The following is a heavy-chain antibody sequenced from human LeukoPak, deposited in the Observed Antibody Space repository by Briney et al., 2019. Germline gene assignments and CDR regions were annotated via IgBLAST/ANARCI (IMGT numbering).Heavy chain of an antibody. D-gene: IGHD2-21*02. V-gene: IGHV3-33*01. CDR1: GFTFSSYG. CDR2: IWYDGSNK. Sequence: GGSLRLSCAASGFTFSSYGMHWVRQAPGKGLEWVAVIWYDGSNKYYADSVKGRFTISRDNSKNTLYLQMNSLRAEDTAVYYCARDREYCGGDCYSDYYYGMDVWGKGTTVTASS. J-gene: IGHJ6*04. CDR3: ARDREYCGGDCYSDYYYGMDV.